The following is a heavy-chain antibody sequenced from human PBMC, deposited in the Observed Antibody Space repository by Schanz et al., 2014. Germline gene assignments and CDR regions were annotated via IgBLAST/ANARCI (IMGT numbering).Heavy chain of an antibody. CDR3: ARDEGRDGYNLAFDV. J-gene: IGHJ3*01. CDR1: GFSFSTYA. D-gene: IGHD2-21*01. Sequence: QVQLVESGGGVVQPGRSLRLSCAASGFSFSTYAMHWVRQAPGKGLRCVAVISGNGGEKYYADSVKGRFTISRDNSENTLYVQMNSLRAEDTAIYFCARDEGRDGYNLAFDVWGQGTLVTVSS. V-gene: IGHV3-30*04. CDR2: ISGNGGEK.